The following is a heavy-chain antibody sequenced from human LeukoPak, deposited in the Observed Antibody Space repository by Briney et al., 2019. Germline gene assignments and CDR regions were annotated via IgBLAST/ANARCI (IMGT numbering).Heavy chain of an antibody. Sequence: ASVKVSCKASGYTFTGYYMHWVRQAPGQGLEWMGWINPNSGGTNYAQKFQGWVTMTRDTSISTAYMELSRLRTDDTAVYYCARVNYDSSGYNWFDPWGQGTLVTVYS. CDR1: GYTFTGYY. D-gene: IGHD3-22*01. V-gene: IGHV1-2*04. J-gene: IGHJ5*02. CDR2: INPNSGGT. CDR3: ARVNYDSSGYNWFDP.